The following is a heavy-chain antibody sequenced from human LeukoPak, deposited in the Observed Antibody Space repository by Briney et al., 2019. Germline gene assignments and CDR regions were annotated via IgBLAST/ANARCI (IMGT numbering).Heavy chain of an antibody. D-gene: IGHD5-12*01. CDR1: GFNFIDDS. Sequence: PGGSLRLSCAASGFNFIDDSMRWVRQAPGKGREWISYIGISSGNTKYADSVKGRFTISRDKARNSLYLQMNSLRVEDTAVYYCARDHRYAFDNWGHGTLVTVSS. CDR3: ARDHRYAFDN. CDR2: IGISSGNT. J-gene: IGHJ4*01. V-gene: IGHV3-11*06.